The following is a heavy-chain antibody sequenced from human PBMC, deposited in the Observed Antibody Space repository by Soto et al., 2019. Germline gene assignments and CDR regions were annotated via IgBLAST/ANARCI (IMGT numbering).Heavy chain of an antibody. D-gene: IGHD3-10*01. Sequence: QLPLQESGPGLVKPSETLSLTCNVSGGSIDRSNYYWDWLRQPPGKGLEWIGTTYYNGNAYYNPSLRSRVSMSVDTSKNQFSLKLISVTAADTAVYYCARHFVAVVIKGWGYWGQGKLVTVSS. CDR2: TYYNGNA. CDR3: ARHFVAVVIKGWGY. V-gene: IGHV4-39*01. J-gene: IGHJ4*02. CDR1: GGSIDRSNYY.